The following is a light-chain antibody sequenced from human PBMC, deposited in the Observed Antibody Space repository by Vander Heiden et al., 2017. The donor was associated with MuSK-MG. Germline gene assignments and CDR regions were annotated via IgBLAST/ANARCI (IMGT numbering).Light chain of an antibody. CDR2: KAS. J-gene: IGKJ2*01. CDR3: QQYNSYPNT. Sequence: DIQMTPSPSTLSASVGDRVTITCRASQSISSWLAWYQQKPGKAPKLLIYKASSLESGVPSRFSGSGSGTEFTLTISSLQPDDFATYYCQQYNSYPNTFGQGTKLEIK. V-gene: IGKV1-5*03. CDR1: QSISSW.